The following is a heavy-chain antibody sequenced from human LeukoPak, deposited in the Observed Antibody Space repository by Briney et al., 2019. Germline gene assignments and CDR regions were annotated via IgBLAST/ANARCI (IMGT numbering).Heavy chain of an antibody. J-gene: IGHJ4*02. D-gene: IGHD2-2*01. CDR2: ISYDGSNK. CDR1: GFTFSSYA. V-gene: IGHV3-30*04. CDR3: ARGGPLGYCSSTSCYGNPDY. Sequence: PGGSLRLSCAASGFTFSSYAMHWVRQAPGKGLEWVAVISYDGSNKYYADSVKGRFTISRDNSKNTLYLQMNSLRAEDTAVYYCARGGPLGYCSSTSCYGNPDYWGQGTLVTVSS.